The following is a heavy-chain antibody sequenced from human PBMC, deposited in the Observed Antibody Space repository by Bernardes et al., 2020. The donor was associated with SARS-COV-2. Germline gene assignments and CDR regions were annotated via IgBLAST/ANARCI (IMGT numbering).Heavy chain of an antibody. D-gene: IGHD6-19*01. CDR2: ISYDGSNK. V-gene: IGHV3-30*18. CDR3: AKDGGLGGWRPAGYFDY. Sequence: GWSLRLSCAASGFTFSSYGMHWVRQAPGKGLEWVAVISYDGSNKYYADSVKGRFTISRDNSKNTLYLQMNSLRAEDTAVYYCAKDGGLGGWRPAGYFDYWGQGTLVTVSS. J-gene: IGHJ4*02. CDR1: GFTFSSYG.